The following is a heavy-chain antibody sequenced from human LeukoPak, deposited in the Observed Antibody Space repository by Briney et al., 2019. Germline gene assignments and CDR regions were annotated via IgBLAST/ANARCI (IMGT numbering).Heavy chain of an antibody. CDR1: GFTFGDYA. D-gene: IGHD3-3*01. CDR3: SRDKDYDFWSGYYTYYYYYMDV. CDR2: IRSKAYGGTT. V-gene: IGHV3-49*03. Sequence: GGSLRLSCTASGFTFGDYAMSWFRQAPGKGLEWVGFIRSKAYGGTTEYAASVKGRFTISRDDSKSIDYLQMNSLKTEDTAVYYCSRDKDYDFWSGYYTYYYYYMDVWGKGTTVTVSS. J-gene: IGHJ6*03.